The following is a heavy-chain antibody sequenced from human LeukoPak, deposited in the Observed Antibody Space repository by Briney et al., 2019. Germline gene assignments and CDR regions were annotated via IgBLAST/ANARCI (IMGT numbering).Heavy chain of an antibody. CDR3: AGARHGDYRWDY. Sequence: GESLKISCKGSGYSFPNYWIAWVRQMPGKGLEWMRIIYPRDSDTRYSPSFEGQVTISVDKSISTAYLQWSGLKASDTAMYYCAGARHGDYRWDYWGQGTLVTVSS. J-gene: IGHJ4*02. CDR2: IYPRDSDT. D-gene: IGHD4-17*01. V-gene: IGHV5-51*01. CDR1: GYSFPNYW.